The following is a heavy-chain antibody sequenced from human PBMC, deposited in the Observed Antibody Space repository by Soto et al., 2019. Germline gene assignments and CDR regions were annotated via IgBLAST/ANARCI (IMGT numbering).Heavy chain of an antibody. D-gene: IGHD6-19*01. V-gene: IGHV1-69*01. CDR3: ARGLFGQQWLVGFDT. J-gene: IGHJ4*02. Sequence: QVHLVQSGAEVKKPGSSVKVSCKASGGSFRNYIFAWVRQAPGQGLEWMGGTIPMFATAQYAQKLQGRVTITAYESTNTVYMDLTSLRSDDTAVYYCARGLFGQQWLVGFDTWGQGTLVTVSS. CDR2: TIPMFATA. CDR1: GGSFRNYI.